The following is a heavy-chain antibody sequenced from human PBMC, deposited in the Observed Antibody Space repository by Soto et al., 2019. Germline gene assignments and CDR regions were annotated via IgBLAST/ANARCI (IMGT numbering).Heavy chain of an antibody. J-gene: IGHJ3*02. CDR1: GGSISSSNW. CDR2: IYHGGST. D-gene: IGHD6-19*01. V-gene: IGHV4-4*02. CDR3: ARRGTAVAETRGAFDI. Sequence: ASETLSLTCAVSGGSISSSNWWSWVRQPPGKGLEWIGEIYHGGSTEYNPSLKSRVTISVDKSKNQFSLKLTSVTAADTAMYYCARRGTAVAETRGAFDIWGQGTMVTVSS.